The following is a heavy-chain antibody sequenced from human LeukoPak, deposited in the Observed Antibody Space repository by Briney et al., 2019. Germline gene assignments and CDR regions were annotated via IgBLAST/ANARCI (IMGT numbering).Heavy chain of an antibody. CDR1: GGTFSSYT. Sequence: SVKVSCKASGGTFSSYTISWVRQAPGQGLEWMGRIIPILGIANYAQKFQGRVPITADKSTSTAYMELSSLRSEDTAVYYCARERGYSYGSDDYWGQGTLVTVSS. CDR3: ARERGYSYGSDDY. V-gene: IGHV1-69*04. CDR2: IIPILGIA. J-gene: IGHJ4*02. D-gene: IGHD5-18*01.